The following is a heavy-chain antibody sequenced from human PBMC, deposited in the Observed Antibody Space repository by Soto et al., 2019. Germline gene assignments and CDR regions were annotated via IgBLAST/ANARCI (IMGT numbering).Heavy chain of an antibody. J-gene: IGHJ4*02. CDR3: ARDGTLIHDFDN. CDR1: GFTFSSYS. D-gene: IGHD3-16*01. Sequence: PGGSLRLSCAASGFTFSSYSMNWVRQAPGKGLEWVAVISYDGSNKYYADSVKGRFTISRDNSKNTLYLQMNSLRAEDTAVYYCARDGTLIHDFDNWGLGTLV. CDR2: ISYDGSNK. V-gene: IGHV3-30*03.